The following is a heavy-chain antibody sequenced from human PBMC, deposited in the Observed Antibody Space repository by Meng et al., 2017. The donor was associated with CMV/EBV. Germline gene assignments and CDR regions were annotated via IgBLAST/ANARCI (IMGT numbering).Heavy chain of an antibody. CDR2: IYSGGGT. V-gene: IGHV3-66*02. J-gene: IGHJ4*02. Sequence: GESLKISCAASGFTVSSNYMSWVRQAPGKGLEWVSVIYSGGGTYYADSVKGRFTISRDNSKNTLYLQMNSLRAEDTAVYYCARARKYYYDTPGDFDYWGQGTLVTVSS. CDR3: ARARKYYYDTPGDFDY. D-gene: IGHD3-22*01. CDR1: GFTVSSNY.